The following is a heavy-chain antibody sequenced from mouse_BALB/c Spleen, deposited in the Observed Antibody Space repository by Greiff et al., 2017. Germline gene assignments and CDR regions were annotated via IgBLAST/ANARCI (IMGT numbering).Heavy chain of an antibody. CDR2: IYPGNSDT. CDR3: TRYDYDGYYYAMDY. D-gene: IGHD2-4*01. Sequence: EVQLVESGTVLARPGASVKMSCKASGYSFTSYWMHWVKQRPGQGLEWIGAIYPGNSDTSYNQKFKGKAKLTAVTSASTAYMELSSLTNEDSAVYYCTRYDYDGYYYAMDYWGQGTSVTVSS. V-gene: IGHV1-5*01. CDR1: GYSFTSYW. J-gene: IGHJ4*01.